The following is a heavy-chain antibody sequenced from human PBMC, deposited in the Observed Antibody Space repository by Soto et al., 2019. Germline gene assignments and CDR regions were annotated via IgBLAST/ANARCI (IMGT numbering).Heavy chain of an antibody. J-gene: IGHJ6*03. CDR2: ISAYNGNT. D-gene: IGHD3-16*01. V-gene: IGHV1-18*01. Sequence: QVLLVQSGAEVKKPGASVKVSCKASGYTVTSYGISWVLQAPGQGREWMGWISAYNGNTNYAQKLQGRVTRTTDTSTSTAYMELRSLRSDDTAVYYCARIGRRGSDDFYYYYSRYGWGKGTTIIVSS. CDR1: GYTVTSYG. CDR3: ARIGRRGSDDFYYYYSRYG.